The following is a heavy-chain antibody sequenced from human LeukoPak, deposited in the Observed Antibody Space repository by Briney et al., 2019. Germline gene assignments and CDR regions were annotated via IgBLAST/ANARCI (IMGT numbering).Heavy chain of an antibody. CDR1: GGSFSGYY. CDR3: ARGADY. Sequence: SETLSLTCAVYGGSFSGYYWSWIRQPPGKGLEWMGEINHSGSTNYNPSLKSRVTISVDTSKNQFSLKLSSVTAADTAVYYCARGADYWGQGTLVTVSS. CDR2: INHSGST. V-gene: IGHV4-34*01. J-gene: IGHJ4*02.